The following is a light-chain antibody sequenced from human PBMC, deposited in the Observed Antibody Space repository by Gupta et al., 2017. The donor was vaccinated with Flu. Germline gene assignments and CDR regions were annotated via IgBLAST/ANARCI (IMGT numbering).Light chain of an antibody. Sequence: QSILTQPPSMSAAPGQKVTISCSGSSSNIAINYVSWYQHLPGAAPKLLIFDNHKRPSGIPDRFSGSKSGTSATLDITVLQIGDEADYYCGTWDNSLSAMVFGGGTKLTVL. J-gene: IGLJ3*02. CDR2: DNH. V-gene: IGLV1-51*01. CDR1: SSNIAINY. CDR3: GTWDNSLSAMV.